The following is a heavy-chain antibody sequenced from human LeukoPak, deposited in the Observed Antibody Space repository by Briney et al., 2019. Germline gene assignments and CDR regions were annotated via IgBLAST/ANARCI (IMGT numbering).Heavy chain of an antibody. Sequence: VASVTVSCKASGGTFSSYAISWVRQAPGQGLEWMGGIIPIFGTANYAQKFQGRVTITADESTSTAYMELSSLRSEDTAVYYCARDTVYPYDSSGYYVWGQGTMVTVSS. J-gene: IGHJ3*01. V-gene: IGHV1-69*13. CDR1: GGTFSSYA. D-gene: IGHD3-22*01. CDR2: IIPIFGTA. CDR3: ARDTVYPYDSSGYYV.